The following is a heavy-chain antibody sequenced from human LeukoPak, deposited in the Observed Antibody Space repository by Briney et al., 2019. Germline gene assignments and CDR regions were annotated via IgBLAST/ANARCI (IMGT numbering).Heavy chain of an antibody. V-gene: IGHV3-53*01. CDR1: GFTVSSNY. Sequence: PGGSLRLSCAASGFTVSSNYMSWVRQAPGKGLEWVPVIYSGGSTYYADSVKGRFTISRDNSKNALYLQMNSLRAEDTAVYYCAKPLEGYYYDSSGPAAFDIWGQGTMVTVSS. J-gene: IGHJ3*02. CDR3: AKPLEGYYYDSSGPAAFDI. CDR2: IYSGGST. D-gene: IGHD3-22*01.